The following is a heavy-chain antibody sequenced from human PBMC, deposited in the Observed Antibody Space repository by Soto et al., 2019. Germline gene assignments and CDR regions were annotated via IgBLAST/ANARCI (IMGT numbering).Heavy chain of an antibody. Sequence: EVQLVESGGGLVQPGGSLRLSCAASGFTFSRYEMNWFRQAPGKGLEWFSYIGSSGSTIYYADSVKGRFTISRDNAKNALYLQMNSLRAEATAVYFCARDECSAWSFDYWVQGTLVTVS. CDR1: GFTFSRYE. V-gene: IGHV3-48*03. CDR3: ARDECSAWSFDY. J-gene: IGHJ4*02. CDR2: IGSSGSTI. D-gene: IGHD6-19*01.